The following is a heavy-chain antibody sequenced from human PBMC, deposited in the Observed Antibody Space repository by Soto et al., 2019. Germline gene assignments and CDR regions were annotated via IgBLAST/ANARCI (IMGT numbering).Heavy chain of an antibody. V-gene: IGHV3-7*03. Sequence: EVQLVESGGGLVQPGGSLSLSCTASGFTFSTYWMSWVRQAPGKGLGWVANIKEDGSEKYYVDSVKGRFSISRDNARSSLYLQMNSLRSEDTAVYYCVRVGRVGGYWGQGTQVTVSS. CDR3: VRVGRVGGY. D-gene: IGHD3-16*01. CDR1: GFTFSTYW. J-gene: IGHJ4*02. CDR2: IKEDGSEK.